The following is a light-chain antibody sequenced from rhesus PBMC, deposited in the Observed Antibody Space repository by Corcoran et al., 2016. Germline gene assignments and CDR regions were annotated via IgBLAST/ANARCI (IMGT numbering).Light chain of an antibody. Sequence: DIVMTQTPLSLPVTPGEPASISCRSSQSLLDSDGYTHLHWYLQKPGQSPQLLIYLVSNRASGVPDRFSGSGSGTDLTLKIRRVEAEDVVVYYCMQTLQTPFTFGPGTKLDIK. V-gene: IGKV2-78*01. CDR3: MQTLQTPFT. CDR2: LVS. CDR1: QSLLDSDGYTH. J-gene: IGKJ3*01.